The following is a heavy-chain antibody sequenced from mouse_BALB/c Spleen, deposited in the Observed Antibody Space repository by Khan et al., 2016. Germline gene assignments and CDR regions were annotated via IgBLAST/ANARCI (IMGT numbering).Heavy chain of an antibody. CDR3: ATTATWYFDV. Sequence: QVQLKQSGAELAKPGASVKMSCKASGYTFTSYWMHWVKQRPGQGLEWIGYINPSTGYTEYNQKFKDKATLTADKSSSTAYMQLSSLTSEDSAVYYCATTATWYFDVWGAGTTVTVSS. CDR1: GYTFTSYW. D-gene: IGHD1-2*01. J-gene: IGHJ1*01. V-gene: IGHV1-7*01. CDR2: INPSTGYT.